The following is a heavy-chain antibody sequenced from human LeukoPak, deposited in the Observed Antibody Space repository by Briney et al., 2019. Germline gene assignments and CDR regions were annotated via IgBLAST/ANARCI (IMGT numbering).Heavy chain of an antibody. Sequence: GSLLKVSCKASGYTFTTYDINGVRQAAGEGLQWMGWMSPNSGNTGYTQKFQGRVTMTRNTSISTAYMELSSLRSEDTAVYYCARGRGSGHKENWFDPWGQGTLVTVSS. CDR2: MSPNSGNT. V-gene: IGHV1-8*01. D-gene: IGHD6-19*01. CDR1: GYTFTTYD. CDR3: ARGRGSGHKENWFDP. J-gene: IGHJ5*02.